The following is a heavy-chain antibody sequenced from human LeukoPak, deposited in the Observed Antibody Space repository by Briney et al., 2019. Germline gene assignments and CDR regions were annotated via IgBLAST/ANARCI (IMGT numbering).Heavy chain of an antibody. D-gene: IGHD2-2*01. V-gene: IGHV4-38-2*02. CDR3: AGRDRYCSSTSCYVPLDQCWFDP. Sequence: SETLSLTCTVSGYSISCGYYWGWIRQPPGEGLEWIGSIYHSGSTYYNPSLKSRVTISVDTSKNQFSLKLSSVTAADTAVYYCAGRDRYCSSTSCYVPLDQCWFDPWGQGTLVTVSS. J-gene: IGHJ5*02. CDR1: GYSISCGYY. CDR2: IYHSGST.